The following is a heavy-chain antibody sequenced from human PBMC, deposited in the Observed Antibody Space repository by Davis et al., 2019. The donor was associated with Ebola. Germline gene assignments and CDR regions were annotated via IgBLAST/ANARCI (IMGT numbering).Heavy chain of an antibody. Sequence: SAKVSCKASAGTFSSYAISWVRQAPGQGLEWMGGIIPIFGTANYAQKFQGRVTITADESTSTAYMELSSLRSEDTAVYYCASARNGYSPYYYYGMDVWGQGTTVTVSS. J-gene: IGHJ6*02. CDR2: IIPIFGTA. V-gene: IGHV1-69*13. CDR3: ASARNGYSPYYYYGMDV. D-gene: IGHD3-3*01. CDR1: AGTFSSYA.